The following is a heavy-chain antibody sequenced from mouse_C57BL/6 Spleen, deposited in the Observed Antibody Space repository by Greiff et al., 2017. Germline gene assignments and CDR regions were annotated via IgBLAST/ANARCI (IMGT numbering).Heavy chain of an antibody. J-gene: IGHJ3*01. V-gene: IGHV10-1*01. CDR2: IRSKSNNYAT. Sequence: DVMLVESGGGLVQPKGSLKLSCAASGFSFNTYAMNWVRQAPGKGLEWVARIRSKSNNYATYYADSVKDRFTISRDDSESMLYMQMNNLTAEDTAMYYCVSHDRLRGFAYWGQGTLVTVSA. CDR3: VSHDRLRGFAY. CDR1: GFSFNTYA.